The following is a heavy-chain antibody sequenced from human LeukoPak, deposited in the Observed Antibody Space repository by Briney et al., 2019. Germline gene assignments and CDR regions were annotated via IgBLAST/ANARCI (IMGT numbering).Heavy chain of an antibody. CDR1: GFTFSSYS. CDR2: ISSSSSYI. Sequence: GGSLRLSFAASGFTFSSYSMNWVRQAPGKGLEWVSSISSSSSYIYYADSVKGRFTISRDNAKNSLYLQMNSLRAEDTAVYYCARMNYISSGWGAPFDYWGQGTLVTVSS. CDR3: ARMNYISSGWGAPFDY. J-gene: IGHJ4*02. V-gene: IGHV3-21*01. D-gene: IGHD1-7*01.